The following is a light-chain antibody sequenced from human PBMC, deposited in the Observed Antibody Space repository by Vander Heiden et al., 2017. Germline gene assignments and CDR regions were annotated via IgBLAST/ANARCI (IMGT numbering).Light chain of an antibody. CDR2: DAS. CDR3: QYRSTLHT. J-gene: IGKJ4*01. Sequence: ETVLTQSLAIRSLSPGERATLSCRASHSVSSYLEWYQQKPGQAPRLLIYDASNGANGIPDSFSGSGSETDFTLTSSSREHENFAVYYRQYRSTLHTFGGGTKVEIK. CDR1: HSVSSY. V-gene: IGKV3-11*01.